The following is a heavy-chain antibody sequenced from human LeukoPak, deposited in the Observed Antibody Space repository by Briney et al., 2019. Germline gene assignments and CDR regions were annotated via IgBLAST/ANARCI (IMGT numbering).Heavy chain of an antibody. CDR2: IYSGGST. V-gene: IGHV3-66*01. CDR1: EFSVGSNY. CDR3: ASPYSSRWYELCY. J-gene: IGHJ4*02. Sequence: GGSLRLSCAASEFSVGSNYMTWVRQAPGKGLEWVSLIYSGGSTYYADSVKGRFTISRDNAKNSLYLQMNSLRAEDTAVYYCASPYSSRWYELCYWGQGTLVTVSS. D-gene: IGHD6-13*01.